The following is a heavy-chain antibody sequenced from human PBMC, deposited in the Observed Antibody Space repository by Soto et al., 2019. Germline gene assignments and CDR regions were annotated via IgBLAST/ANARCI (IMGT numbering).Heavy chain of an antibody. Sequence: LRLSCAASGFTFSSYGMHWVRQAPGKGLEWVAVISYDGSNKYYADSVKGRFTISRDNSKNTLYLQMNSLRAEDTAVYYCAKGSRRPGYYYYYGMDVWGQGTTVTVSS. CDR2: ISYDGSNK. CDR1: GFTFSSYG. V-gene: IGHV3-30*18. J-gene: IGHJ6*02. CDR3: AKGSRRPGYYYYYGMDV.